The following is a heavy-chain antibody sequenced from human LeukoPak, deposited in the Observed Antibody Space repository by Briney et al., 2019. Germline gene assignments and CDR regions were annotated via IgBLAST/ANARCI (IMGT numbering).Heavy chain of an antibody. Sequence: PGGSLRLSCAASEFTFRSYAMSWVRQAPGKGLEWVGRIKSKTDGGTTDYAAPVKGRFTISRDDSKNTLYLQMNSLKTEDTAVYYCTTGAPYSSSIFDYWGQGTLVTVSS. CDR2: IKSKTDGGTT. J-gene: IGHJ4*02. CDR3: TTGAPYSSSIFDY. V-gene: IGHV3-15*01. CDR1: EFTFRSYA. D-gene: IGHD6-13*01.